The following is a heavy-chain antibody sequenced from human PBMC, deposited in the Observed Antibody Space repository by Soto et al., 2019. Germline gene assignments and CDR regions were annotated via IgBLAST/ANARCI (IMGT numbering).Heavy chain of an antibody. CDR2: IYPGDSDT. Sequence: PGESLKISCKGSGYSFTSYWIGWVRQMPGKGLEWMGIIYPGDSDTRYSPSFQGQVTIPADKSISTAYLQWSSLKASDTAMYYCARDARGYYYDSSGPPDAFDIWGQGTMVTVSS. CDR1: GYSFTSYW. CDR3: ARDARGYYYDSSGPPDAFDI. D-gene: IGHD3-22*01. J-gene: IGHJ3*02. V-gene: IGHV5-51*01.